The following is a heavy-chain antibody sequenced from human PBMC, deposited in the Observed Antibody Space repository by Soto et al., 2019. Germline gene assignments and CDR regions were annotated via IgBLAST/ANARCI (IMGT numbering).Heavy chain of an antibody. V-gene: IGHV3-48*01. J-gene: IGHJ6*02. Sequence: GGSLRLSCAASGFTFRNYGMNWVRQAPGKGLEWVSYIGIGSSTKYYADSVKGRFTISRDNAKNSLYLQMNSLRAEDTAVYYCARFYYDSSGYLPSPCYYYYGMDVWGQGTTVTVS. CDR3: ARFYYDSSGYLPSPCYYYYGMDV. D-gene: IGHD3-22*01. CDR2: IGIGSSTK. CDR1: GFTFRNYG.